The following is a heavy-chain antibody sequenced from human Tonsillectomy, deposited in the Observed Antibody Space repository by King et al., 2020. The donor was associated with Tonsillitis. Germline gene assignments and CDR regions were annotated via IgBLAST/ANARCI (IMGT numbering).Heavy chain of an antibody. CDR2: IKQDGIEK. Sequence: VQLVQSGGGLVQPGGSLRLSCAASGFTFSNYWMSWVRQAPGKGLEWVANIKQDGIEKYYVDSVKGRVTISRDNAKNSLYLQMNSLRAEDTAVYYCARDGNFYPFDTWGQGTLVTVSS. CDR1: GFTFSNYW. CDR3: ARDGNFYPFDT. V-gene: IGHV3-7*03. J-gene: IGHJ4*02. D-gene: IGHD2/OR15-2a*01.